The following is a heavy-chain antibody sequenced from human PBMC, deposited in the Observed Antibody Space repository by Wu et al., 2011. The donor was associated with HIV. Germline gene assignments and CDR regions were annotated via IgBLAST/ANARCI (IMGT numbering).Heavy chain of an antibody. Sequence: QVQLVQSGAEVKKPGASVKVSCKTSGNTFGSYDFNWVRQASGQGLEWMGSIIPSFNTADYAEKFQGRVTITADESANRVYMEMRSLTSEDTAVYFCARRSVLPVSYYYMDVWGQGTTVTVSS. D-gene: IGHD1-1*01. CDR3: ARRSVLPVSYYYMDV. J-gene: IGHJ6*03. CDR1: GNTFGSYD. V-gene: IGHV1-69*18. CDR2: IIPSFNTA.